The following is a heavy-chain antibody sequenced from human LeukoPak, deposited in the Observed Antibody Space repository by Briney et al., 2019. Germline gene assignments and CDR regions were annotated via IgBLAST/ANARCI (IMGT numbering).Heavy chain of an antibody. CDR3: ARFIAVAGLGNNWFDP. CDR2: IRYDGSNK. J-gene: IGHJ5*02. Sequence: GGSLRLSCAASGFTFSSYGMHWVRQAPGKGLEWVAFIRYDGSNKYYADSVKGRFTISRDNSKNTLYLQMNSLRAEDTAVYYCARFIAVAGLGNNWFDPWGQGTLVTVSS. CDR1: GFTFSSYG. V-gene: IGHV3-30*02. D-gene: IGHD6-19*01.